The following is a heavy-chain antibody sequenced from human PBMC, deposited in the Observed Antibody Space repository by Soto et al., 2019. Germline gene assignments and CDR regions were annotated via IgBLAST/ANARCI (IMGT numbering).Heavy chain of an antibody. V-gene: IGHV3-30*04. CDR3: AKDASTGAADYYFDY. Sequence: QVQLVESGGGVVQPGRSLRLSCAASGFTFSNYAMHWVRQAPGKGLEWVAVISYDGRDKKYADSVKGRFTIYRDNSKNTLYLQMNSLRAEDTAVYYCAKDASTGAADYYFDYWGQGTLVTVSS. J-gene: IGHJ4*02. CDR2: ISYDGRDK. D-gene: IGHD4-17*01. CDR1: GFTFSNYA.